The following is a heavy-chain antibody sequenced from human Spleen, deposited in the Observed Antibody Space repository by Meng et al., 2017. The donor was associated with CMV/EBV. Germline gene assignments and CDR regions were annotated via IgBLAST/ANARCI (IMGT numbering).Heavy chain of an antibody. J-gene: IGHJ4*02. CDR2: ISYDGGSK. CDR1: GFTFSNSA. V-gene: IGHV3-30*04. CDR3: AKSPLSWASGTYYDY. Sequence: GGSLRLSCAASGFTFSNSAMHWVRQAPGKGLEWVAVISYDGGSKYYADSVKGRFTISRDNSKNTLYLQMNSLIAEDTAVYYCAKSPLSWASGTYYDYWGQGTLVTVSS. D-gene: IGHD1-26*01.